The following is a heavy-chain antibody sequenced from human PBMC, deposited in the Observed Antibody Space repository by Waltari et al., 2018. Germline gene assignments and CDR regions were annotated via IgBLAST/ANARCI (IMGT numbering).Heavy chain of an antibody. CDR2: SSPIRSIA. CDR3: AKDLGYYCDSSSPYYFDY. Sequence: QVQLVQSGAEVKKPGTSVKVSCKASGGTFSSYAISWVRQAPGQGLEWMGRSSPIRSIANYEQKSQGRVTITADKSTSTAYMELSSLISEDTAVYYCAKDLGYYCDSSSPYYFDYWGQGTLVTVSS. V-gene: IGHV1-69*04. J-gene: IGHJ4*02. D-gene: IGHD3-22*01. CDR1: GGTFSSYA.